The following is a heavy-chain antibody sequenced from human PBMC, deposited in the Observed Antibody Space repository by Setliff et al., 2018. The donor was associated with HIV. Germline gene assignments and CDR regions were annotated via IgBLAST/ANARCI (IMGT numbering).Heavy chain of an antibody. CDR2: INHDRTT. CDR1: GGSFSGYY. D-gene: IGHD3-3*01. CDR3: ARGSRQLTIFGVVFKTNYYFMDV. J-gene: IGHJ6*03. V-gene: IGHV4-34*01. Sequence: SETLSLTCAVYGGSFSGYYWSWIRQPPGKGLEWIGEINHDRTTNYNPSLKSRVTISVETSKNQFSLTLNYVTAADTAVYYCARGSRQLTIFGVVFKTNYYFMDVWGKGTAVTVSS.